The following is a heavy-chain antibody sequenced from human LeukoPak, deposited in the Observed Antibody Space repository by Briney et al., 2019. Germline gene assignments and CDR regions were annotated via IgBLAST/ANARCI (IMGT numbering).Heavy chain of an antibody. CDR1: GYTFTSYD. CDR2: MNPNSGDT. D-gene: IGHD6-13*01. CDR3: ARGPSPSIAAVDY. Sequence: ASVKVSCKASGYTFTSYDINWVRQATGQGLEWMGWMNPNSGDTGYAQKFQGRVTMTRNTSISTAYMELSSLRSEDTAVYYCARGPSPSIAAVDYWGQGTLVTVSS. V-gene: IGHV1-8*01. J-gene: IGHJ4*02.